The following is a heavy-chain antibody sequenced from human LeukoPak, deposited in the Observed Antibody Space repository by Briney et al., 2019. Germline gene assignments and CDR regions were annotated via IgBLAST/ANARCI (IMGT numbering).Heavy chain of an antibody. J-gene: IGHJ4*02. Sequence: SETLSLTCGVYGVASSGNYWSWIRQSPGRGLEWIGEINHSGSTNYNPSLKSRVIISIDTSKNQFSLKLSSVTAADTAVYYCARGVVAAPQTFDYWGQGTLVTVSS. CDR1: GVASSGNY. D-gene: IGHD2-15*01. V-gene: IGHV4-34*01. CDR2: INHSGST. CDR3: ARGVVAAPQTFDY.